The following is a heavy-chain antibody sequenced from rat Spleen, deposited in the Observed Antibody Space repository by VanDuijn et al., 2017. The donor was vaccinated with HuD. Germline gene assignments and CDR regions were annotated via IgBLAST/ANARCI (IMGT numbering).Heavy chain of an antibody. CDR1: GFTFNNNW. CDR3: ARNYGGSPFDY. V-gene: IGHV5-20*01. Sequence: EVQLVESGGGLVQPGSPLKLSCAASGFTFNNNWLNWIRQAPTKGLEWVASISYYVGSTYYRDSVKGRFTISRDNAKSSLYLQMDSLRSEDTALYYCARNYGGSPFDYWGQGVMVTVSS. CDR2: ISYYVGST. D-gene: IGHD1-11*01. J-gene: IGHJ2*01.